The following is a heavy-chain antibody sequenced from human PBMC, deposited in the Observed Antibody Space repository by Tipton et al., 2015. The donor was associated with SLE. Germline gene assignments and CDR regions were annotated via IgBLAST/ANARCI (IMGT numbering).Heavy chain of an antibody. CDR3: ARARWYSSGSAMGDAFDI. CDR1: GYSISSGYY. V-gene: IGHV4-38-2*01. CDR2: IYHGGNT. Sequence: TLSLTCAVSGYSISSGYYWGWIRQPPGKGLEWIGSIYHGGNTYYNPSLKSRVTVSVDTSKNQFSLKLSSVTAADTAVYYCARARWYSSGSAMGDAFDIWGQGTMVTVSS. J-gene: IGHJ3*02. D-gene: IGHD6-19*01.